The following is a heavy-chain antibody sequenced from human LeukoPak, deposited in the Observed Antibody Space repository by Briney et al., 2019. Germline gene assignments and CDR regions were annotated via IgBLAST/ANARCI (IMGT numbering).Heavy chain of an antibody. D-gene: IGHD2-2*01. CDR2: IYYSGST. Sequence: SETLSLTCTVSGGSISSSSYYWGWIRQPPGKGLEWIGSIYYSGSTYYNPSLKSRVTISVDTSKNQFSLKLSSVTAADTAVYYCAREYCSSTSCYGDPSNWFDPWGQGTLVTVSS. V-gene: IGHV4-39*07. CDR1: GGSISSSSYY. J-gene: IGHJ5*02. CDR3: AREYCSSTSCYGDPSNWFDP.